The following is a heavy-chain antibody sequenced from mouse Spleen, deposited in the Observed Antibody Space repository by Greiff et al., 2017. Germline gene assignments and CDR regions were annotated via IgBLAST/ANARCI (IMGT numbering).Heavy chain of an antibody. CDR2: INPSTGYT. Sequence: QVQLKESGAELAKPGASVKMSCKASGYTFTSYWMHWVKQRPGQGLEWIGYINPSTGYTEYNQKFKDKATLTADKSSSTAYMQLSSLTSEDSAVYYCARGGRAAYWGQGTLVTVSA. CDR1: GYTFTSYW. J-gene: IGHJ3*01. V-gene: IGHV1-7*01. CDR3: ARGGRAAY.